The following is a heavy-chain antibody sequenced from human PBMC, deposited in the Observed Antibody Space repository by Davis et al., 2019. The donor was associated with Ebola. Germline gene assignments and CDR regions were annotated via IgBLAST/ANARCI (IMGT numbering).Heavy chain of an antibody. J-gene: IGHJ6*02. V-gene: IGHV4-30-4*01. D-gene: IGHD3-16*01. CDR3: ARDDYIWGSYSVSWYYYYGMDV. Sequence: SETLSLTCTVSGGSISSGDYYWSWIRQPPGKGLEWIGYIYYSGSTYYNPSLKSRVTISVDTSKNQFSLKLSSVTAADTAVYYCARDDYIWGSYSVSWYYYYGMDVWGQGTTVTVSS. CDR2: IYYSGST. CDR1: GGSISSGDYY.